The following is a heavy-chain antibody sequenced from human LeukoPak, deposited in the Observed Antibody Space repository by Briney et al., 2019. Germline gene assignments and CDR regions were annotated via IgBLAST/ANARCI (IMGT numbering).Heavy chain of an antibody. CDR2: LYYGVNT. D-gene: IGHD6-13*01. CDR3: ARLRVQQLASSYYMDV. CDR1: GDSVTTTNFY. V-gene: IGHV4-39*01. Sequence: PSEALSLTCTVPGDSVTTTNFYWGWIRQAPGKGLEWIGSLYYGVNTYYIPPLKSRVTISVDTSLNQFSLILTSVTAADTGVYYCARLRVQQLASSYYMDVWGKGTTVSVSS. J-gene: IGHJ6*03.